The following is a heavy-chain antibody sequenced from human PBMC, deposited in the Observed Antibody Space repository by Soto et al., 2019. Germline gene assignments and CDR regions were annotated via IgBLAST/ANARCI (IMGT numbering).Heavy chain of an antibody. J-gene: IGHJ3*02. CDR1: GFIFSSYG. CDR3: TQGDDGSGHPGYGSAFDI. D-gene: IGHD3-22*01. CDR2: MSNGGISK. Sequence: QVQLVESGGGVVQPGRSLRLSCAASGFIFSSYGMHWVRQAPGKGLEWVAVMSNGGISKHYAESVKGRFTISRDNAKNTLYLQMNSLRAEDTAVYFCTQGDDGSGHPGYGSAFDIWGQGTMVTVSS. V-gene: IGHV3-30*18.